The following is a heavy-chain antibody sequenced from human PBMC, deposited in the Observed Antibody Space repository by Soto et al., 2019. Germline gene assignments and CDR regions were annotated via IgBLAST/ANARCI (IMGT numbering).Heavy chain of an antibody. CDR3: ARVCGGDCHYGMDV. Sequence: QVQLQESGPGLVKPSQTLSLTCTVSGGSISSGGYYWSWIRQHPGKGLEWIGYIYYSGSTYYNPSLKSRVTISVDASKKQFPLKLSSVTAADTAVYYCARVCGGDCHYGMDVWGQGTTVTVSS. J-gene: IGHJ6*02. D-gene: IGHD2-21*02. CDR1: GGSISSGGYY. CDR2: IYYSGST. V-gene: IGHV4-31*03.